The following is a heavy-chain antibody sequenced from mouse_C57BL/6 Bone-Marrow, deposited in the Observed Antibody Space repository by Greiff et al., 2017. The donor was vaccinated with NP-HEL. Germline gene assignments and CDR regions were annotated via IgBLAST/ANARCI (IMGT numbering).Heavy chain of an antibody. J-gene: IGHJ1*03. D-gene: IGHD1-1*01. Sequence: EVMLVESGEGLVKPGGSLKLSCAASGFTFSSYAMSWVRQTPEKRLEWVAYISSGGDYIYYADTVTGRFTISRDNARNTLYLQMSSLKSEDTAMYYCTSVRYGWYFDVWGTGTTVTVSS. CDR2: ISSGGDYI. CDR3: TSVRYGWYFDV. CDR1: GFTFSSYA. V-gene: IGHV5-9-1*02.